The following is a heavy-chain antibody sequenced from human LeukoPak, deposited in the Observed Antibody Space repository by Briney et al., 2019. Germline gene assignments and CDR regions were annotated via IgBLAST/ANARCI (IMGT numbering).Heavy chain of an antibody. Sequence: PGGSLRLSCAASGFTFSSYAMHWVRQAPGKGLEWVAVISYDGSNKYYADSVKGRFTISRDNSKNTLYPQMNSLRAEDTAVYYCALGGYFDWLSFDYWGQGTLVTVSS. CDR2: ISYDGSNK. CDR1: GFTFSSYA. V-gene: IGHV3-30*04. CDR3: ALGGYFDWLSFDY. J-gene: IGHJ4*02. D-gene: IGHD3-9*01.